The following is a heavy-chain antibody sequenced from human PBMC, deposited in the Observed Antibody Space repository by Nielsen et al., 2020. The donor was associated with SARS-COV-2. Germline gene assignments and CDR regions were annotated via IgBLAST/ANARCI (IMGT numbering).Heavy chain of an antibody. CDR2: IYSGGST. J-gene: IGHJ6*02. V-gene: IGHV3-53*01. Sequence: GGSLRLSCAASGFTVSSNYMSWVRQAPGKGLEWVSVIYSGGSTYYADSVKGRFTISRDNSKNTLYLQMNSLRAEDTAVYYCAKVLYTSEWAPTIYGMDVWGQGTPVTVSS. CDR3: AKVLYTSEWAPTIYGMDV. D-gene: IGHD6-25*01. CDR1: GFTVSSNY.